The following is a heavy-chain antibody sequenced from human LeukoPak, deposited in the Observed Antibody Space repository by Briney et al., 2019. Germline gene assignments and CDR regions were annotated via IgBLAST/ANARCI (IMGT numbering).Heavy chain of an antibody. D-gene: IGHD6-19*01. J-gene: IGHJ4*02. CDR2: ISGSGGST. V-gene: IGHV3-23*01. Sequence: GGSLRLSCAASGFTFSNYAMSWVRQAPGKGLEWVSSISGSGGSTYYADSVKGRFTISRDNSNNTLYLQMNSRRAEDTAVYYRANRVAGRQYFDYWGQGTLVTVSS. CDR1: GFTFSNYA. CDR3: ANRVAGRQYFDY.